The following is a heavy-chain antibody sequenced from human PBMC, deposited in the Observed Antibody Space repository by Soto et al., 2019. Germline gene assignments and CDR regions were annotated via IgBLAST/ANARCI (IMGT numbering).Heavy chain of an antibody. CDR2: ISGSGGST. Sequence: GGSLRLSCAASGFTFSSYAMSWVRQAPGKGLEWVSAISGSGGSTYYAYSVKGRFTISRDNSKNTLYLQMNSLRAEDTAVYYCAKDPDSSGWYCAFDIWGQGTMVTVSS. D-gene: IGHD6-19*01. CDR3: AKDPDSSGWYCAFDI. CDR1: GFTFSSYA. J-gene: IGHJ3*02. V-gene: IGHV3-23*01.